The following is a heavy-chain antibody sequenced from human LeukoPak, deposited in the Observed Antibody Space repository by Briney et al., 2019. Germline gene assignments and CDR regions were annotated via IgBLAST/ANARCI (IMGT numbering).Heavy chain of an antibody. CDR1: GGSISSYS. Sequence: SETLSLTCTVSGGSISSYSWTWIRQPAGKGLEWIGRIYSSGSTKYNPSLKSRVTMSVDTSKNQFSLKLSSVTAADTAVYYCARYCSGGSCYGYYYMDVWGKGTTDTVSS. CDR3: ARYCSGGSCYGYYYMDV. D-gene: IGHD2-15*01. V-gene: IGHV4-4*07. J-gene: IGHJ6*03. CDR2: IYSSGST.